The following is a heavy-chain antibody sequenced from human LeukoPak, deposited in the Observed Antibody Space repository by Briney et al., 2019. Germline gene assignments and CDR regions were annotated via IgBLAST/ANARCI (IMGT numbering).Heavy chain of an antibody. CDR3: ARGGPYYDYVWGSYRHDY. V-gene: IGHV1-18*01. J-gene: IGHJ4*02. Sequence: ASVKVSCKASGGTFSSYGISWVRQAPGQGLEWMGWISAYNGNTNYAQKLQGRVTITTDTSTSTAYMELRSLRSDDTAVYYCARGGPYYDYVWGSYRHDYWGQGTLVTVSS. D-gene: IGHD3-16*02. CDR2: ISAYNGNT. CDR1: GGTFSSYG.